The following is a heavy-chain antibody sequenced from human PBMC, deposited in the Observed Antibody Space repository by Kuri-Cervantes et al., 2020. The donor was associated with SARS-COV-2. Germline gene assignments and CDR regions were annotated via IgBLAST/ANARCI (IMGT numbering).Heavy chain of an antibody. D-gene: IGHD2-15*01. CDR1: GFTFSSYG. Sequence: GESLKISCAASGFTFSSYGMHRVRQAPGKGLEWVAVISYDGSNKYYADSVKGRFTISRDNSKNTLYLQMNSLRAEDTAVYYCAKDRPDIADWYFDLWGRGTLVTVSS. CDR3: AKDRPDIADWYFDL. CDR2: ISYDGSNK. J-gene: IGHJ2*01. V-gene: IGHV3-30*19.